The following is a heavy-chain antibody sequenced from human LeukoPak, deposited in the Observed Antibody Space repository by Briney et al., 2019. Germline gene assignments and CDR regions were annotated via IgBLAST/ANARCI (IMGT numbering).Heavy chain of an antibody. V-gene: IGHV7-4-1*02. J-gene: IGHJ4*02. CDR3: ARDGYNSIDY. CDR2: INTNTGNP. D-gene: IGHD5-24*01. CDR1: GYTFNRYG. Sequence: ASVKVSCKASGYTFNRYGMNWVRQAPGQGLEWMGWINTNTGNPTYDQGFTGRFVFSLDTSVSTAYLQINSLKAEDTAVYYCARDGYNSIDYWGQGTLVTVSS.